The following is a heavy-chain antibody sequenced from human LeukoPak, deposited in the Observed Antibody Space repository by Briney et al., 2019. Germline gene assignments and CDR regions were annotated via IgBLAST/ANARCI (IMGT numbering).Heavy chain of an antibody. Sequence: GGSLRLSCAASGFTFSSYAMHWVRQAPGKGLEWVAVIWYDGSNKYYADSVKGRFTISRDNSKNTLYLQMNSLRAEDTAVYYCARAGYDFWSGYYAFDYWGQGTLVTVSS. V-gene: IGHV3-33*08. J-gene: IGHJ4*02. CDR3: ARAGYDFWSGYYAFDY. D-gene: IGHD3-3*01. CDR2: IWYDGSNK. CDR1: GFTFSSYA.